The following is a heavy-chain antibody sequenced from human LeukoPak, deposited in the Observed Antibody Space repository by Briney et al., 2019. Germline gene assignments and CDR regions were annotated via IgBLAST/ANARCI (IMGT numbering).Heavy chain of an antibody. D-gene: IGHD3-22*01. CDR1: GFTFRSYR. Sequence: PGGSLRLSCAASGFTFRSYRMNWVRQAPGKGLEWVASIKQGESERYYVDSVNGRFTISRDNAKNSLYLQMNSLRAEDTAVYYCVRGDNSAFDIWGQGTMVTVSS. CDR2: IKQGESER. V-gene: IGHV3-7*04. CDR3: VRGDNSAFDI. J-gene: IGHJ3*02.